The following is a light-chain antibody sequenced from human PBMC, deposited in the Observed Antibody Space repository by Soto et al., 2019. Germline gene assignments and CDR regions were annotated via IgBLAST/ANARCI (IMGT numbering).Light chain of an antibody. CDR1: QSISSW. CDR2: KAS. V-gene: IGKV1-5*03. CDR3: QQYNSYPYT. Sequence: DIQMTQSPSTLSASVGDRVTITGRASQSISSWLAWYQQKPGKAPKLLIYKASSLESGVPSRFSGSGSGTEFTLTISSLQPDDFSTYYCQQYNSYPYTCGQGTKLEIK. J-gene: IGKJ2*01.